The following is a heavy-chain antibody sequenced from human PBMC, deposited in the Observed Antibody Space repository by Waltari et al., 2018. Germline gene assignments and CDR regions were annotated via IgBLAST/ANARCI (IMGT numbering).Heavy chain of an antibody. D-gene: IGHD2-2*03. J-gene: IGHJ4*02. CDR2: INEHGSEK. Sequence: EVQLVESGGGLVQPGGALRLSCAASGFTFSTYWMTWVRRAPGKGLEWVANINEHGSEKYYVDSVKGRFTISRDNAKNSLFLQMNSLRAEDTAVYYCARWMGRDDYWGQGTLVTVSS. V-gene: IGHV3-7*01. CDR3: ARWMGRDDY. CDR1: GFTFSTYW.